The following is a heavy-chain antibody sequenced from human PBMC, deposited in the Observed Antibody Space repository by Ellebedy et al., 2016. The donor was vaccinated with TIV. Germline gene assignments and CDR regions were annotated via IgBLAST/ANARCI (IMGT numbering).Heavy chain of an antibody. CDR1: GYTFTSYD. J-gene: IGHJ6*02. CDR2: MNPNSGNT. D-gene: IGHD2-2*02. Sequence: ASVKVSCXASGYTFTSYDINWVRQATGQGLEWMGWMNPNSGNTGYAQKFQGRVTMTRNTSISTAYMELSSLRSEDTAVYYCASSQIVVVPAALLYYYYGMDVWGQGTTVTVSS. V-gene: IGHV1-8*01. CDR3: ASSQIVVVPAALLYYYYGMDV.